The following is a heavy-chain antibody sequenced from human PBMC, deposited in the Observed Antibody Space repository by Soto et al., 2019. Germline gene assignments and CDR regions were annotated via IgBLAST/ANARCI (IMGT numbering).Heavy chain of an antibody. CDR3: AREGVAATGTCWFDP. D-gene: IGHD6-13*01. CDR2: IYSNGST. CDR1: GGSMSSYF. Sequence: SETLSLTCTVSGGSMSSYFWNWIRQPSGKGLEWIGRIYSNGSTNYNPSLKSRVTLSVDTSKNHFSLILSSVTAADTAAYYCAREGVAATGTCWFDPWGQGTLVTVS. J-gene: IGHJ5*02. V-gene: IGHV4-4*07.